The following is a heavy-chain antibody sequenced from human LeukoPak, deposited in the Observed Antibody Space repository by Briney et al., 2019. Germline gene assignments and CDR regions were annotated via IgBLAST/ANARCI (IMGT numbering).Heavy chain of an antibody. CDR1: GFXXXSYR. Sequence: LRLSXXXSGFXXXSYRMNWVRQARGKGGEWVSSITTTSTSIYYPSSVNARFTISTHNANNSLYLQMNSLRAEDTAVYYCARDPSITIFGVAPDYWGQGTLVTVSS. CDR3: ARDPSITIFGVAPDY. D-gene: IGHD3-3*01. J-gene: IGHJ4*02. V-gene: IGHV3-21*01. CDR2: ITTTSTSI.